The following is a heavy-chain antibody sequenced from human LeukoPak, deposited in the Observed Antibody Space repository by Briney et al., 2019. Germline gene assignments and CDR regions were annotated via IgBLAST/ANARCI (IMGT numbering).Heavy chain of an antibody. CDR1: GGSISSSGYY. D-gene: IGHD3-10*01. Sequence: SETLSLTCTVSGGSISSSGYYWGWIRQPPGRGLEWIGSIYYSGSTYYNPSLKSRVTISVDTSKNQFSLKLSSVTAADTAVYYCASEGAGSGSYSFDYWGQGTLVTVSS. V-gene: IGHV4-39*07. CDR2: IYYSGST. CDR3: ASEGAGSGSYSFDY. J-gene: IGHJ4*02.